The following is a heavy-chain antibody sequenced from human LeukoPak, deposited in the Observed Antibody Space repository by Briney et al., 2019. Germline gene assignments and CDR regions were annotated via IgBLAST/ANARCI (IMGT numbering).Heavy chain of an antibody. V-gene: IGHV3-30-3*01. CDR1: GFSFSNSA. CDR2: ISFDGTNK. D-gene: IGHD3-22*01. CDR3: AKGYYDSSGLSS. Sequence: SLRLSCAASGFSFSNSAMHWVRQAPGKGLEWVAVISFDGTNKYYADSVKGRFTISRDNSKNTLYLQMNSLRAEDTAVYYCAKGYYDSSGLSSWGQGTLVTVSS. J-gene: IGHJ5*02.